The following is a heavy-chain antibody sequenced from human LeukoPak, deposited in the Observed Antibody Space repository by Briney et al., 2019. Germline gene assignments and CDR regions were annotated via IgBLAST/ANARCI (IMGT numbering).Heavy chain of an antibody. D-gene: IGHD3-3*01. CDR3: AIFGGSLPSRHC. J-gene: IGHJ4*02. CDR2: IYYSGST. V-gene: IGHV4-59*01. Sequence: PWETLSLTCTVSGDSISTYYWSWIRQPPGKGLEWMGYIYYSGSTNYSPSLQRRVTIPLHTSKNQDSLILSSVTPADTAVYYCAIFGGSLPSRHCWGQGTLLIVLS. CDR1: GDSISTYY.